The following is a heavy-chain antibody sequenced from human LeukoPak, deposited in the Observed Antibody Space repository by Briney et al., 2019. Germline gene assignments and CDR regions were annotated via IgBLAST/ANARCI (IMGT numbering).Heavy chain of an antibody. Sequence: EPSVKVSCKASGYTFTSYGISWVRQAPGQGLEWMGWICAYNGNTNYAQKLQGRVTMTTDTSTSTAYMELRSLRSDDTAVYYCAREVSGSYYGDNWFDPWGQGTLVTVSS. V-gene: IGHV1-18*01. D-gene: IGHD1-26*01. CDR1: GYTFTSYG. CDR3: AREVSGSYYGDNWFDP. J-gene: IGHJ5*02. CDR2: ICAYNGNT.